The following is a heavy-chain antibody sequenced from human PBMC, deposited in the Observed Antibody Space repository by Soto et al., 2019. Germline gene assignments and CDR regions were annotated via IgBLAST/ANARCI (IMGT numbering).Heavy chain of an antibody. J-gene: IGHJ6*02. CDR2: ISGSGGST. CDR1: GFTFSSYV. V-gene: IGHV3-23*01. Sequence: EVQLLESGGGLVQPGGSLRLSCAASGFTFSSYVMSWVRQAPGKGLERVSGISGSGGSTYYADSVKGRFTISRDNSKNTLYLQMNSLRAEDTAEYYCAKGGLYLGMDVWGQGTTVTVSS. CDR3: AKGGLYLGMDV.